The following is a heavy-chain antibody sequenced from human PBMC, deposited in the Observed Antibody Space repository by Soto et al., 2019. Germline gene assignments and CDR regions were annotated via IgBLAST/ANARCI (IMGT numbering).Heavy chain of an antibody. D-gene: IGHD1-26*01. CDR1: GASINSNDFF. J-gene: IGHJ4*02. CDR2: IYSNGGT. Sequence: SETLSLTCSVSGASINSNDFFWGWIRQPPGRGLEWIGSIYSNGGTYYNPSLKTRVFISIDKSKNQFSLNVKSVTAADTAVYYCAKLLVGATPRNDFDSWGQGTLVTVSS. V-gene: IGHV4-39*01. CDR3: AKLLVGATPRNDFDS.